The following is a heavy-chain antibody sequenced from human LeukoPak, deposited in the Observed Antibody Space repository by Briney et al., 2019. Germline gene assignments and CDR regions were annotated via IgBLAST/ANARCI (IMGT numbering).Heavy chain of an antibody. V-gene: IGHV3-30-3*01. Sequence: SGGSLRLSCAASGFTFSSYAMHWVRQAPGKGLEWVAVISCDGSNKYYADSVKGRFTISRDNSKNTLYLQMNSLRAEDTAVYYCARDMKYYDFWSGYLGTFDYWGQGTLVTVSS. CDR2: ISCDGSNK. CDR3: ARDMKYYDFWSGYLGTFDY. CDR1: GFTFSSYA. J-gene: IGHJ4*02. D-gene: IGHD3-3*01.